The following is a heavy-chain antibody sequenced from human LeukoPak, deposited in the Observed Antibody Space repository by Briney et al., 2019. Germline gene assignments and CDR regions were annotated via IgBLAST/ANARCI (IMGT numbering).Heavy chain of an antibody. CDR2: IRYDGSNK. Sequence: PGGSLRLSCAASGFTFSSYGMHWVRRAPGKGLEWVAFIRYDGSNKYYADSVKGRLTITRDNSKNTLYLQMNSLRAEDTAVYYCAKDEGYSYGYASDYWGQGTLVTVSS. CDR1: GFTFSSYG. J-gene: IGHJ4*02. D-gene: IGHD5-18*01. V-gene: IGHV3-30*02. CDR3: AKDEGYSYGYASDY.